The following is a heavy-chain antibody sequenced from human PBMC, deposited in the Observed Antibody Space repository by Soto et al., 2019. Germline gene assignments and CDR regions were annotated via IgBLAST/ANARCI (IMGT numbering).Heavy chain of an antibody. CDR2: INVGNGNR. V-gene: IGHV1-3*01. CDR3: ARDLGGWTDY. CDR1: GYTFTSYG. J-gene: IGHJ4*02. D-gene: IGHD6-19*01. Sequence: QVQLVQSGAEVKKPGASVKVSCKASGYTFTSYGVQWVRQAPGQRREWVGWINVGNGNRKYSQKFQGRVTITRDTSASTAYMELSSLRSEDTAVYYCARDLGGWTDYWGQGTLVTVSS.